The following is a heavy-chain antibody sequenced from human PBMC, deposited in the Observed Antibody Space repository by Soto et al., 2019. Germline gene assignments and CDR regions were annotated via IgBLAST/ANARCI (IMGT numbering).Heavy chain of an antibody. CDR2: IIPIFGTA. J-gene: IGHJ4*02. D-gene: IGHD3-22*01. CDR3: AAESYYESNGTKGRID. Sequence: SVKVSCKASGGTFSSYAISWVRQAPGQGLEWMGGIIPIFGTANYAQKFQGRVTITADESTSTAYMELSSLRSEDTAVYFCAAESYYESNGTKGRIDWGQGTLVTVSS. CDR1: GGTFSSYA. V-gene: IGHV1-69*13.